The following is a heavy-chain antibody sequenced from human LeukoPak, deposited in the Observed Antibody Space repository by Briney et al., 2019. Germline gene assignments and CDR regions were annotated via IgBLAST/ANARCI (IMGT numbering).Heavy chain of an antibody. J-gene: IGHJ4*02. V-gene: IGHV4-30-4*01. Sequence: SETLSLTCTVSGGSISSGDYYWSWIRQPPGKGLEWIGYIYYSGSTYYNPSLKSRVTISVDTSKSQFSMKLSSVTAADTAVYYCARGTLAVDTSHYFDYWGQGTLVTVSS. D-gene: IGHD4-23*01. CDR3: ARGTLAVDTSHYFDY. CDR1: GGSISSGDYY. CDR2: IYYSGST.